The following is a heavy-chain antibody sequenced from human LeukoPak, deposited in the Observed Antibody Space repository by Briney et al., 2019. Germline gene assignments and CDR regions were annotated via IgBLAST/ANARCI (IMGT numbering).Heavy chain of an antibody. V-gene: IGHV4-59*01. Sequence: SETLSLTCAVYGGSFSGYYWSWIRQPPGKGLEWIGYIYYSGSTNYNPSLKSRVTISVDTSKNQFSLKLSSVTAADTAVYYCARDQRYCSGGSCYSVFSWGYWGQGTLVTVSS. CDR1: GGSFSGYY. CDR3: ARDQRYCSGGSCYSVFSWGY. J-gene: IGHJ4*02. D-gene: IGHD2-15*01. CDR2: IYYSGST.